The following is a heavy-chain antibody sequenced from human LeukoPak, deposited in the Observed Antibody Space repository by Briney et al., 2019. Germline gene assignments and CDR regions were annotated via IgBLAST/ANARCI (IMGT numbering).Heavy chain of an antibody. V-gene: IGHV3-33*01. Sequence: GGSLRLSCAASGFSLSNYAMHWVRQTPGKGLEWVAVIWYDGSNEYYSEFVKGRFAISRVTSRNTLYLQMNNVRAEDTAVYFCARDPGLRLDSWGQGTLVTVS. J-gene: IGHJ4*02. D-gene: IGHD3-3*01. CDR2: IWYDGSNE. CDR3: ARDPGLRLDS. CDR1: GFSLSNYA.